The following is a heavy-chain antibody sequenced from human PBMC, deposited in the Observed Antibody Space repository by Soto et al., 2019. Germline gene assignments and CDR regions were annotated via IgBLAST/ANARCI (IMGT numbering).Heavy chain of an antibody. Sequence: SETLSLTCTVSGGSISSDYWNWIRQPPGKGLEWIASIYYSGSTNSNPSLKSRLTISVDTSKNQFSLRLSSVTAADTAVYYCVRGFYDSGGYSSPFDYWGQGTLVTVSS. V-gene: IGHV4-59*01. J-gene: IGHJ4*02. CDR3: VRGFYDSGGYSSPFDY. D-gene: IGHD3-22*01. CDR1: GGSISSDY. CDR2: IYYSGST.